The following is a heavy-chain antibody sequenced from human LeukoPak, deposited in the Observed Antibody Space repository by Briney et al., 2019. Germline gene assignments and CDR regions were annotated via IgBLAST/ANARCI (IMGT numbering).Heavy chain of an antibody. CDR2: ISAAGDT. J-gene: IGHJ4*02. V-gene: IGHV3-13*01. D-gene: IGHD2-21*02. Sequence: AGGSLRLSCAASGSTFSSYDMHWVRQATGKGLEWVSAISAAGDTYYLDSVKGRFTISRENAKNSLYLQMNSLRAGDTAVYYCVALGDRIYWGQGTLVTVSS. CDR1: GSTFSSYD. CDR3: VALGDRIY.